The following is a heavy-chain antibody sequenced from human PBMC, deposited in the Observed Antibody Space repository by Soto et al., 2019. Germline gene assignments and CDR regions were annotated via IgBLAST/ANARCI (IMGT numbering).Heavy chain of an antibody. CDR3: ARDQEGQLWLPGYGMDV. D-gene: IGHD5-18*01. Sequence: SVKVSCKASGGTFSSYAISWVRQAPGQGLEWMGGIIPIFGTANYAQKFQGRVTITADESTSTAYMELSSLRSEDTAVYYCARDQEGQLWLPGYGMDVWGQGTTVTVSS. CDR1: GGTFSSYA. J-gene: IGHJ6*02. CDR2: IIPIFGTA. V-gene: IGHV1-69*13.